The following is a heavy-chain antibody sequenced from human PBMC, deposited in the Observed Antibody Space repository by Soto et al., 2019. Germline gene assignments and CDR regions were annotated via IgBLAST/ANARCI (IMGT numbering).Heavy chain of an antibody. CDR1: GFTLSSYR. Sequence: EVQLVESGGGLVQPGGSLRLSCVASGFTLSSYRMNWVRQVPGKGLEWVANIEEDGSEKNYVDSVKGRFTISRDNAKNSLYLHMNSLRAEDTAVYYCARDPKYCSGGSCYTLFDYWGQGTLVTVSS. V-gene: IGHV3-7*01. J-gene: IGHJ4*02. CDR2: IEEDGSEK. CDR3: ARDPKYCSGGSCYTLFDY. D-gene: IGHD2-15*01.